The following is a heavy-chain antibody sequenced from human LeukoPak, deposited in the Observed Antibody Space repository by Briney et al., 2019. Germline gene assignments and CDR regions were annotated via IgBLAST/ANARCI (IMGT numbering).Heavy chain of an antibody. V-gene: IGHV4-4*07. CDR1: GGSISSYY. CDR2: IYTSGST. D-gene: IGHD3-3*01. J-gene: IGHJ6*03. Sequence: SETLSLTCTVSGGSISSYYWSWIRQPAGKGLEWIGRIYTSGSTNYNPSLKSRVTMSVDTSKNQFSLKLSSVTAADTAVYYCAREYYDFWSGYSAGFDYYYYYMDVWGKGTTVTVSS. CDR3: AREYYDFWSGYSAGFDYYYYYMDV.